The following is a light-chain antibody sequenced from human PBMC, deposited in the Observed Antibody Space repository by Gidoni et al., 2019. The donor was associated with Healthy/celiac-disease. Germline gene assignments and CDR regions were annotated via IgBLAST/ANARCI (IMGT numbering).Light chain of an antibody. CDR1: QGISSY. CDR2: AAS. V-gene: IGKV1-9*01. J-gene: IGKJ4*01. CDR3: QQLNSYPLT. Sequence: DIQLTQSPSFLSASVGDRVTITCWASQGISSYLAWYQQKPGKAPKLLIYAASTLQSGVPSRFSGSGSGTEFTLTISSLQPEDFATYYCQQLNSYPLTFGGGTKVEIK.